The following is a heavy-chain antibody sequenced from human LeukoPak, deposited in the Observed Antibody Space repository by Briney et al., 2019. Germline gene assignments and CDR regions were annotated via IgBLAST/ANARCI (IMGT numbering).Heavy chain of an antibody. Sequence: SETLSLTCTVSGGSISSSSYYWGWIRQPPGKGLEWIGSIYYSGSTYYNPSLKSRVTISVDTSKNQFSLKLTSVTAADTAVYYCARVRSAAGYGYYYYYYMDVWGKGTTVTVSS. D-gene: IGHD6-13*01. CDR2: IYYSGST. V-gene: IGHV4-39*07. CDR1: GGSISSSSYY. J-gene: IGHJ6*03. CDR3: ARVRSAAGYGYYYYYYMDV.